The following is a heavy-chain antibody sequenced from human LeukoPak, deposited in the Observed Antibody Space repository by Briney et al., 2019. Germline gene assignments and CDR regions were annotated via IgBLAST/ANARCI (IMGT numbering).Heavy chain of an antibody. CDR1: GFTFSSYA. V-gene: IGHV3-23*01. J-gene: IGHJ4*02. Sequence: GGSLRLSCAASGFTFSSYAMSWVRQAPGKGLGWVSTISGSGGSTYYADSVKGRFTISRDNSKNTLYLQMNSLRAEDTAVYYCARRASYDGTIFYFDYWGLGTLVTVSS. CDR2: ISGSGGST. D-gene: IGHD3-22*01. CDR3: ARRASYDGTIFYFDY.